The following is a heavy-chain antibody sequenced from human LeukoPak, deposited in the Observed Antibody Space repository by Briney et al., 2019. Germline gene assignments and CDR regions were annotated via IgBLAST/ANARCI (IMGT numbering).Heavy chain of an antibody. CDR3: WRENYYVWGCDF. CDR2: IYYHGNNK. V-gene: IGHV3-30*02. Sequence: GGSLRLSCAASGFTFSNYGMHWVRQAPGKGLEWVAFIYYHGNNKNYADFVKGRFTISRDNSKNTLFLQMNSLRAEDTAVYYCWRENYYVWGCDFWGQGSLVTVSS. J-gene: IGHJ4*02. CDR1: GFTFSNYG. D-gene: IGHD3-10*02.